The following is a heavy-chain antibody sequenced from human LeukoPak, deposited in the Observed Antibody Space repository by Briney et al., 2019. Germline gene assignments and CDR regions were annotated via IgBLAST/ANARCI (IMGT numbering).Heavy chain of an antibody. CDR3: AKGLRSESYYNTFVY. J-gene: IGHJ4*02. Sequence: GRSLTLSCAASGFTFKNYAMHWVRLAPGKGLERVAVISSDGSEKYYADSVQGRFTVSRDNSKSTLYLQMNSLTAEDTAMYYCAKGLRSESYYNTFVYWGQGTLVTVSS. CDR1: GFTFKNYA. V-gene: IGHV3-30*18. D-gene: IGHD3-10*01. CDR2: ISSDGSEK.